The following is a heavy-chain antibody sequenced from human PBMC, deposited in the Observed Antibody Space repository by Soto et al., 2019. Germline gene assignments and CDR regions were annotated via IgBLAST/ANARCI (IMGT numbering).Heavy chain of an antibody. CDR2: IYYSGST. J-gene: IGHJ6*03. CDR3: ARMGDYMNYYYYMDV. CDR1: GGSISSYY. Sequence: SETLSLTCTVSGGSISSYYWSWIRQPPGKGLEWIGYIYYSGSTNYNPSLKSRVTISVDTSKNQFSLKLSSVTAADTAVYYCARMGDYMNYYYYMDVWGKGTTVTVSS. D-gene: IGHD4-17*01. V-gene: IGHV4-59*01.